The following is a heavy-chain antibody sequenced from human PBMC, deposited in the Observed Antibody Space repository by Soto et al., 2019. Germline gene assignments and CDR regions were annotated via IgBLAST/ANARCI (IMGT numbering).Heavy chain of an antibody. Sequence: PSETLSLTCTVSGGSISSGGYYWSWIRQHPGKGLEWIGYIYYSGSTYYNPSFQGHVTISADKSISTAYLQWSSLKASDTAMYYCARRSIAADGYYYYGMDVWGQGTTVTVSS. CDR1: GGSISSGGYY. J-gene: IGHJ6*02. V-gene: IGHV4-31*01. CDR2: IYYSGST. CDR3: ARRSIAADGYYYYGMDV. D-gene: IGHD6-13*01.